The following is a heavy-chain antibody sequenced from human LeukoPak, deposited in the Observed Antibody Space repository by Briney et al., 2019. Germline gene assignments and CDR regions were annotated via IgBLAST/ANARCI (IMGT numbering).Heavy chain of an antibody. Sequence: GGSLRLSCAASGFTFSSSDMHWVRQATGKGLEWDSAIGPTGDTYYPGSVKGRFTISRENARNSLYLQMNSLRAGDTAVYYCARAVPLARGVNYYDYWGQGTLVAVSS. CDR3: ARAVPLARGVNYYDY. V-gene: IGHV3-13*01. CDR1: GFTFSSSD. D-gene: IGHD3-10*01. J-gene: IGHJ4*02. CDR2: IGPTGDT.